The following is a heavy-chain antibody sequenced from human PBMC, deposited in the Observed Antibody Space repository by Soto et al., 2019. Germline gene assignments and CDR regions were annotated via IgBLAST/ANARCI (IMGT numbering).Heavy chain of an antibody. V-gene: IGHV4-31*02. CDR1: GYFIGAGGYY. Sequence: QIELQESGPGLVKPSQTLSLTCFVSGYFIGAGGYYWSWIRHHPAKGLEWIGSFYSSGSIIYNPSLMSRVTISGDITTNQFSMSLTSVTAADTALYYCARMYSSGAGWFHPWGQGTLVTVSS. D-gene: IGHD6-19*01. CDR3: ARMYSSGAGWFHP. CDR2: FYSSGSI. J-gene: IGHJ5*02.